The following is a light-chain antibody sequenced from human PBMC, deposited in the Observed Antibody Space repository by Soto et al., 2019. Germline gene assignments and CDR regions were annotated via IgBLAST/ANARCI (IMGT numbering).Light chain of an antibody. J-gene: IGKJ2*01. CDR2: AAS. Sequence: DIQMTESPSSMSASVGERLTMTCRASQTISSCLNWYQQKPGKAPKLLINAASTLQSRVPSRFSASGSRTHFEPALSSLLPDDLATYSRQPSPSFPYTSGQG. V-gene: IGKV1-39*01. CDR3: QPSPSFPYT. CDR1: QTISSC.